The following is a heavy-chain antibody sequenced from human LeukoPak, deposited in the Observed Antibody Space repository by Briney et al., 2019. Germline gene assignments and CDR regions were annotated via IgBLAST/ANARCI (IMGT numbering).Heavy chain of an antibody. V-gene: IGHV3-74*01. CDR3: ARGRYYGMDV. J-gene: IGHJ6*02. CDR1: GFTFTSCW. Sequence: GGSLRLSCAASGFTFTSCWMHWVRQAPGKGLVWVSRVNSDGSSTTYADSVKGRFTISRDNATNTLYPQMNSLRAEDTAVYYCARGRYYGMDVWGQGTTVTVSS. CDR2: VNSDGSST.